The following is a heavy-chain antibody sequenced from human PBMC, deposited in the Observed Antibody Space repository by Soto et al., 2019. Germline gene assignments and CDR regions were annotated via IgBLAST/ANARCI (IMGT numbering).Heavy chain of an antibody. Sequence: SSVKVSCKASGYTFTGYYINWVRQAPGQGLEWVGWINPNSGATNYAQNFQGRVTMTRDTSITTAYMELSRLRSDDTAVYYCARDSAGFDFDWLGDFDIWGQGTMVTVS. CDR3: ARDSAGFDFDWLGDFDI. CDR2: INPNSGAT. CDR1: GYTFTGYY. J-gene: IGHJ3*02. V-gene: IGHV1-2*02. D-gene: IGHD3-9*01.